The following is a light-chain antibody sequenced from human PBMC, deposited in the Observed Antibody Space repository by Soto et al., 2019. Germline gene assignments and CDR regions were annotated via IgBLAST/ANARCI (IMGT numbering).Light chain of an antibody. V-gene: IGKV3-11*01. Sequence: EIVLTQSPATLSLSPGERATLSCRASQSVRTYLAWYQQKPGQAPRLLIYDASNRATGIPARFSGSGSGTDFTLTIGSLEPEDFAVYYCQHRYNWPLTFGGGTKVEIK. J-gene: IGKJ4*01. CDR1: QSVRTY. CDR3: QHRYNWPLT. CDR2: DAS.